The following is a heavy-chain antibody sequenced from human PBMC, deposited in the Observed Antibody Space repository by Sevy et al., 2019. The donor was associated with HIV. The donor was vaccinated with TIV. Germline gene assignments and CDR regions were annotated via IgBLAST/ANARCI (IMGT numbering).Heavy chain of an antibody. Sequence: ASVKVSCKASGYTFTSYGISWVRQAPGQGLEWMGWISAYNGNTNYAQKVQGRVTMTTDTSTGKAYMELRNLRSDDTAVDYSARDYPLEYVAVAARKYYFDYWGQGTLVTVSS. CDR1: GYTFTSYG. D-gene: IGHD6-19*01. J-gene: IGHJ4*02. CDR3: ARDYPLEYVAVAARKYYFDY. CDR2: ISAYNGNT. V-gene: IGHV1-18*04.